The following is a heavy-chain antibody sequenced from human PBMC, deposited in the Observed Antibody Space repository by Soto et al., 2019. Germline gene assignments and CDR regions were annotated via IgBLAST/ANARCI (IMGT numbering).Heavy chain of an antibody. CDR3: AARNQIYCLGY. Sequence: TLSLTCAVYGGSFSGYYWSWIRQPPGKGLEWIGEINHSGSTNYNPSLKSRVTISVDTSKNQFSLKLSSVTAADTAVYYCAARNQIYCLGYWGQGTLVTVSS. D-gene: IGHD3-9*01. V-gene: IGHV4-34*01. J-gene: IGHJ4*02. CDR1: GGSFSGYY. CDR2: INHSGST.